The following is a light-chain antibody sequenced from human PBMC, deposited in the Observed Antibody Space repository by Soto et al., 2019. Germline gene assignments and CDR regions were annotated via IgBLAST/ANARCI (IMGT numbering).Light chain of an antibody. CDR2: DVS. J-gene: IGLJ1*01. V-gene: IGLV2-11*01. CDR1: SSDVGTYDF. CDR3: CLYAVTFYV. Sequence: QSALTQPRSVSGSPGQSVTISCTGTSSDVGTYDFVSWYQQHPGKAPRLMIFDVSERPSGVPDRFSGSKSGNTASLTISVLQAEDEADYYCCLYAVTFYVFGTGTKLTVL.